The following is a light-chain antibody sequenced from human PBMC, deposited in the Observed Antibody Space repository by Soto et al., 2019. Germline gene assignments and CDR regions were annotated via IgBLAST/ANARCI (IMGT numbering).Light chain of an antibody. CDR3: SSYTTSSYYV. J-gene: IGLJ1*01. CDR2: DVT. CDR1: SSDVGGYIY. Sequence: SSQTQPASVSVSPGQSITISCTGTSSDVGGYIYVSWYQQHPGKAPKLMIYDVTSRPSGVSYRFSGSKSGNTASLTISGLQAEDEADYYCSSYTTSSYYVFGTGTKVTVL. V-gene: IGLV2-14*01.